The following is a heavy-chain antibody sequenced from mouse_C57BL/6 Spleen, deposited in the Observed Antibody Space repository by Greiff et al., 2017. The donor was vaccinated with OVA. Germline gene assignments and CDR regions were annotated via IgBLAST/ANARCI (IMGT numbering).Heavy chain of an antibody. V-gene: IGHV14-2*01. Sequence: VQLQQSGAELVKPGASVKLSCTASGFNIKDYYMHWVKQRTEQGLEWIGRIDPEDGATTYAPQFPGKATITADTSSNTAYLQLSSLTSEDTAVYYCARSDYGSSSLFAYWGQGTLVTVSA. CDR1: GFNIKDYY. CDR2: IDPEDGAT. CDR3: ARSDYGSSSLFAY. D-gene: IGHD1-1*01. J-gene: IGHJ3*01.